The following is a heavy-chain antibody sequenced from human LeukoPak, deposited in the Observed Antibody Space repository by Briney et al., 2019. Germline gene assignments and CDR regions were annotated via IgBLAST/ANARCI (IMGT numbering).Heavy chain of an antibody. CDR2: ISPSSGGT. CDR3: ARGGAQEYRGGWLVGNLDY. CDR1: GYTFTGYY. J-gene: IGHJ4*02. D-gene: IGHD6-19*01. Sequence: ASVKVSCKASGYTFTGYYIHWVRQVPGQGLEWMGWISPSSGGTNYAQKFQGRVTMTRDTSISTAYMDLSRLTSDDTAVYYCARGGAQEYRGGWLVGNLDYWGQGTLVTVSS. V-gene: IGHV1-2*02.